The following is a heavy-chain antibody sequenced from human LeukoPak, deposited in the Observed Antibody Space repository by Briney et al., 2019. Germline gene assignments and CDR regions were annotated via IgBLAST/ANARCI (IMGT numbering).Heavy chain of an antibody. CDR1: GGTFSSYA. D-gene: IGHD6-19*01. Sequence: SVKVSCKASGGTFSSYAISWVRQAPGQGLEWMGRIIPILGIANYAQKFQGRVTITANKSTSTAYMELSSLRSEDTAVYYCARGSSGWSSDYWGQGTLVTVSS. CDR3: ARGSSGWSSDY. CDR2: IIPILGIA. J-gene: IGHJ4*02. V-gene: IGHV1-69*04.